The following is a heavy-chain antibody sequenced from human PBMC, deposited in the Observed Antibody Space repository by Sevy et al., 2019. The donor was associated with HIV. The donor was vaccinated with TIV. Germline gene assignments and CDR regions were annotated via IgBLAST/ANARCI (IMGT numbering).Heavy chain of an antibody. CDR2: IIPIFGTA. D-gene: IGHD5-12*01. CDR1: GGTFSSYA. Sequence: ASVKVSCKASGGTFSSYAISWVQQAPGQGLEWMGGIIPIFGTANYARKFQGIVTITADESTSTAYMELSSLRSEDTAVEYCAGRYTAYDTDYYYYGMDVWGQGTTVTVSS. CDR3: AGRYTAYDTDYYYYGMDV. V-gene: IGHV1-69*13. J-gene: IGHJ6*02.